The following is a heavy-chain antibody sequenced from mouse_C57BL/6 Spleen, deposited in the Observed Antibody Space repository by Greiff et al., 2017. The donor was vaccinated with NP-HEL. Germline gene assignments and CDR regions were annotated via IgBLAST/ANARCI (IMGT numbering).Heavy chain of an antibody. J-gene: IGHJ3*01. V-gene: IGHV1-72*01. CDR3: AREGLYYYGSSRAWFAY. CDR2: IDPNSGGT. CDR1: GYTFTSYW. Sequence: QVQLKQPGAELVKPGASVKLSCKASGYTFTSYWMHWVKQRPGRGLEWIGRIDPNSGGTKYNEKFTSKATLTVDKPSSTAYMQLSSLTSEDSAVYYCAREGLYYYGSSRAWFAYWGQGTLVTVSA. D-gene: IGHD1-1*01.